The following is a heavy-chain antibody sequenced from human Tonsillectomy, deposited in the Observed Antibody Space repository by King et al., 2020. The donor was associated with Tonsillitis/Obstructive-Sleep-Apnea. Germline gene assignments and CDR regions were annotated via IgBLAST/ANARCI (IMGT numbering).Heavy chain of an antibody. CDR3: AGGDHKWNYEAHSYYYYGMGV. J-gene: IGHJ6*02. Sequence: VQLPQSGPGLVKPSQSLSLTCAISGGSVSSNSAAWNWIRQSPSRGLEWLGRTYYRSMWYNDYAVSLKSRITINPDTSKNQFSMLLNSVTPEDTAVYYCAGGDHKWNYEAHSYYYYGMGVWGQGTTVTVSS. V-gene: IGHV6-1*01. D-gene: IGHD1-7*01. CDR2: TYYRSMWYN. CDR1: GGSVSSNSAA.